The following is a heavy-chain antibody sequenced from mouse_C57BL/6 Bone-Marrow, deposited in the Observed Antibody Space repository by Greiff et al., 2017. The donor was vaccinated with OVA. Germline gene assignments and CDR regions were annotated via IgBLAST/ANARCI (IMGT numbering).Heavy chain of an antibody. CDR3: AREIYDGYSWFAY. Sequence: VKLQQPGAELVRPGSSVKLSCKASGYTFTSYWMHWVKQRPIQGLEWIGNIDPSDSETHYNQKFKDKATLTVDKSSSTAYMQLSSLTSEDSAVYYCAREIYDGYSWFAYWGQGTLVTVSA. D-gene: IGHD2-3*01. V-gene: IGHV1-52*01. J-gene: IGHJ3*01. CDR1: GYTFTSYW. CDR2: IDPSDSET.